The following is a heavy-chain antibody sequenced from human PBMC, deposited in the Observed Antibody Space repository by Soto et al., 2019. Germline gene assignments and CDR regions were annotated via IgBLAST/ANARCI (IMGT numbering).Heavy chain of an antibody. CDR1: GYTFIGYY. CDR3: ARDLVSTIGDFDY. CDR2: INPNSGAT. J-gene: IGHJ4*02. D-gene: IGHD5-12*01. V-gene: IGHV1-2*02. Sequence: ASVKVSCKTSGYTFIGYYIHWVRQAPGQGLEWVGWINPNSGATNYAQKLQGRVTMTRDRSISTAYMELSRLRSDDTAVYYCARDLVSTIGDFDYWGQGTQVTVYS.